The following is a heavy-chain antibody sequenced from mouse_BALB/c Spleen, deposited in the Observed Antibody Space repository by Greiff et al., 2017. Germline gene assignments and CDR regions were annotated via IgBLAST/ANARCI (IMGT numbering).Heavy chain of an antibody. J-gene: IGHJ4*01. D-gene: IGHD2-4*01. V-gene: IGHV5-6*01. CDR2: ISSGGSYT. Sequence: EVQVVESGGGLVKPGGSLKLSCAASGFTFSSYGMSWVRQTPDKRLEWVATISSGGSYTYYPDSVKGRFTISRDNAKNTLYLQMSSLKSEDTAMYYCARHGGDYDDYAMDYWGQGTSVTVSS. CDR1: GFTFSSYG. CDR3: ARHGGDYDDYAMDY.